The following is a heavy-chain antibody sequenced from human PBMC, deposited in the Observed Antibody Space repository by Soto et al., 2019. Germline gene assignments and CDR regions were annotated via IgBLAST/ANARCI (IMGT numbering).Heavy chain of an antibody. J-gene: IGHJ6*03. CDR3: AKRAETTAGYYSYYMDV. D-gene: IGHD4-17*01. Sequence: GGSLRLSCAASGFTFSNYAMSWVRQAPGKGLEWVSAISGSGASTYYADSVKGRFTISRDNSKSTLYLQMNSLRAEDTAVYYCAKRAETTAGYYSYYMDVWGKGTTVTVS. CDR1: GFTFSNYA. CDR2: ISGSGAST. V-gene: IGHV3-23*01.